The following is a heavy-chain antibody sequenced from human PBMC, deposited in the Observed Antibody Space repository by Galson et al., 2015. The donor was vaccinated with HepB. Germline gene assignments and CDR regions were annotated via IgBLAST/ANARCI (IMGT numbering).Heavy chain of an antibody. J-gene: IGHJ6*02. CDR2: ISWDGRRT. Sequence: SLRLSCAASGFNFDDYTMHWVRKSPGKGLEWVSFISWDGRRTSYGDSVKGRFNISRDNRKSSLYLQMNSLRIDDSAVYYCAKASALPAGYEYAMDVWGRGTTVIVSS. V-gene: IGHV3-43*01. CDR1: GFNFDDYT. CDR3: AKASALPAGYEYAMDV. D-gene: IGHD2-2*01.